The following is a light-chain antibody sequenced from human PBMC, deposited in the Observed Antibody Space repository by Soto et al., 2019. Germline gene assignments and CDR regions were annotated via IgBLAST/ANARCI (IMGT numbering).Light chain of an antibody. CDR3: QAWDNNTAV. CDR2: HDD. V-gene: IGLV3-1*01. Sequence: SYDLTQSPSVSVSPGQTASISCSGEKLGENFVCWYQQKPGQSPVVVIYHDDKRPSGIPERFSGSSSGNRATLTIAGTQALDEADYYCQAWDNNTAVFGGGTKLTVL. CDR1: KLGENF. J-gene: IGLJ2*01.